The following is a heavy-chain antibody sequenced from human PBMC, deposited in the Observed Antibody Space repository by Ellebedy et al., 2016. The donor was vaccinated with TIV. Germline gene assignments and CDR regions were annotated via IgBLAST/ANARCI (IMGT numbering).Heavy chain of an antibody. J-gene: IGHJ4*02. V-gene: IGHV3-7*01. D-gene: IGHD2-15*01. CDR1: GFTFSNYW. CDR3: ARAIGAGDGK. Sequence: GESLKISXVASGFTFSNYWMHWVRQAPGKGLDWVVNIKEDGSAIYYVDSVKGRFTISRDNAKNSLYLQMNSLRTEDTAVYYCARAIGAGDGKWGQGALVTVSS. CDR2: IKEDGSAI.